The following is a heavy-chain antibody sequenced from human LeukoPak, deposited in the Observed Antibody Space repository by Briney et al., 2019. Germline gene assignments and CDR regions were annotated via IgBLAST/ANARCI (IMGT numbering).Heavy chain of an antibody. CDR1: GFTFSSYA. V-gene: IGHV3-64*01. J-gene: IGHJ3*02. Sequence: GGSLRLSCAASGFTFSSYAMHWVRQAPGKGLEYVSAISSNGGSTYYANSVKGRFTISRDNSKNTLYLQMGSLRAEDMAVYYCAGSDADDAFDIWGQGTMVTVSS. CDR2: ISSNGGST. D-gene: IGHD1-26*01. CDR3: AGSDADDAFDI.